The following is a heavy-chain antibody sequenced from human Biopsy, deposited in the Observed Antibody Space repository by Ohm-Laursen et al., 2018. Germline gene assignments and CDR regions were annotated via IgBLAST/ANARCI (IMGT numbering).Heavy chain of an antibody. CDR1: GGDINNYY. D-gene: IGHD3-22*01. J-gene: IGHJ3*01. CDR3: ASVVLGPTNDAFDL. CDR2: IYPGGST. Sequence: SETPSLTCNVSGGDINNYYWSWIRQPAGKGLEWIGPIYPGGSTNYNPSLKSRVTMSVDTSKKQLSLRLRSVTAADTAMYYCASVVLGPTNDAFDLWGQGTMVVVSS. V-gene: IGHV4-4*07.